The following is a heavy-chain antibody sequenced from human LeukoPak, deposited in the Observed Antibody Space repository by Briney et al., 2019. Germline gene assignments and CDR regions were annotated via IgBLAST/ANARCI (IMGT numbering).Heavy chain of an antibody. V-gene: IGHV4-59*01. J-gene: IGHJ5*02. CDR2: IYYSGST. CDR1: GGSISSYY. Sequence: SETLSLTCIVSGGSISSYYWSWIRQPPGKGLEWIGYIYYSGSTNYNPSLKSRVTISVDTSKNQFSLKLSSVTAADTAVYYCARGGATIFGGLQFDPWGQGTLVTVSS. D-gene: IGHD3-3*01. CDR3: ARGGATIFGGLQFDP.